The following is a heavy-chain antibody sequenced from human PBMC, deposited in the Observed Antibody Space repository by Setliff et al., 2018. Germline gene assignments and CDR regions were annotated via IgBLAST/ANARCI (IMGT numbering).Heavy chain of an antibody. D-gene: IGHD3-22*01. CDR1: GGSISSGGYS. V-gene: IGHV4-30-2*05. J-gene: IGHJ4*02. CDR2: IYHSGST. Sequence: PSETLSLTCAVSGGSISSGGYSWSWIRQPPGKGLEWIGYIYHSGSTNYNPSLKSRISISVDTSKNQFSLKLRSVTAADTAVYYCARAHPSRMIVVVRAYYYFDYRGQGTLVTVSS. CDR3: ARAHPSRMIVVVRAYYYFDY.